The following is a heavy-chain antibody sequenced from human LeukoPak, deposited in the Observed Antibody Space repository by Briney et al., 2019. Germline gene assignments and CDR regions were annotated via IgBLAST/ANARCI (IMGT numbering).Heavy chain of an antibody. V-gene: IGHV4-31*03. Sequence: SETLSLTCTVSGGSISSGGYYWSWIRQHPGKGLEWIGYIYYSGSTYYNPSLKSRVTISVDTSKNQFSLKLSSVTAADTAVYYCARGHSNYVMIYAFDIWGQGTMVTVSS. CDR1: GGSISSGGYY. CDR2: IYYSGST. J-gene: IGHJ3*02. CDR3: ARGHSNYVMIYAFDI. D-gene: IGHD4-11*01.